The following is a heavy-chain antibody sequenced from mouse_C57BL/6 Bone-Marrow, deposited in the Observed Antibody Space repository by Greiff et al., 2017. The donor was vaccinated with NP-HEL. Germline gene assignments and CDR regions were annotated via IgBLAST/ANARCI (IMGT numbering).Heavy chain of an antibody. V-gene: IGHV5-4*03. J-gene: IGHJ2*01. CDR1: GFTFSSYA. CDR3: ATYSNYRSFFEC. CDR2: ISDGGSYT. Sequence: EVMLVESGGGLVKPGGSLKLSCAASGFTFSSYAMSWVRQTPEKRLEWVATISDGGSYTYYPDNVKGRFTISRDNAKNTRYLQMSHLKSEDTAMYYCATYSNYRSFFECWGKGTTLSVSS. D-gene: IGHD2-5*01.